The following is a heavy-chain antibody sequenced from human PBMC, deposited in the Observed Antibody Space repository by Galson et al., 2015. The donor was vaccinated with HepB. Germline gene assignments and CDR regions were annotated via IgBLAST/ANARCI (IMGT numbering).Heavy chain of an antibody. Sequence: CAISGDSVSSNRAAWNWIRQSPSRGLEWLGRTLYRSKWSIDYAASERSRIIINPDTSNNQVSLQLNSVTPEDTAVYYCARVGPGRDGYNYGALDIWAQGTMVTVSS. CDR3: ARVGPGRDGYNYGALDI. CDR1: GDSVSSNRAA. V-gene: IGHV6-1*01. D-gene: IGHD5-24*01. CDR2: TLYRSKWSI. J-gene: IGHJ3*02.